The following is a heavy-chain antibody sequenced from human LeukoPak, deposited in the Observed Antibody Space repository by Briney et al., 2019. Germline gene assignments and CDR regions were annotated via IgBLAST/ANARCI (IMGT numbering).Heavy chain of an antibody. CDR3: LRRQALRGPHRAFDP. J-gene: IGHJ5*02. V-gene: IGHV1-69*05. CDR2: IIPMFGTA. CDR1: GGTFSNYA. Sequence: SVKVSCKASGGTFSNYAISWVRQAPGQGLEWLGGIIPMFGTAKYAQKFQGRVTITTDESTTTAYMELISLRFEDTAVYYCLRRQALRGPHRAFDPWGQGTLVTVTS. D-gene: IGHD6-25*01.